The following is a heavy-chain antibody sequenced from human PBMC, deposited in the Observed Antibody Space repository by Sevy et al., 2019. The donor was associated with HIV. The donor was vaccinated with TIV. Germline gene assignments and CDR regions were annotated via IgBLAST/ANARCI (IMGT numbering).Heavy chain of an antibody. CDR1: GFTFSTYA. V-gene: IGHV3-30*04. CDR2: ISDDGNNK. Sequence: GGSLSLSCTASGFTFSTYAMYWVRQAPGKGLEWVAVISDDGNNKDYADSVKGRFTVSRDNSKNTLYLQMYSLRAEDTAVYYCASHYYDTTGYYYPLDYWGQGTLVTVSS. J-gene: IGHJ4*02. CDR3: ASHYYDTTGYYYPLDY. D-gene: IGHD3-22*01.